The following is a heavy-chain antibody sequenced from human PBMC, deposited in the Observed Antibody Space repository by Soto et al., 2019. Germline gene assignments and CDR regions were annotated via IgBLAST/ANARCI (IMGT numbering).Heavy chain of an antibody. Sequence: QVQLVQSGAEVKKPGSSVKVSCKASGGTFSSYTISWVRQAPGQGLEWMGRIIPILGIANYAQKFQGRVTITADKSTSTAYMELSSLRSEDTAVYYCARDQTNYDYVWGSYRPYYFDYWGQGTLVTVSS. D-gene: IGHD3-16*02. CDR3: ARDQTNYDYVWGSYRPYYFDY. J-gene: IGHJ4*02. CDR1: GGTFSSYT. V-gene: IGHV1-69*08. CDR2: IIPILGIA.